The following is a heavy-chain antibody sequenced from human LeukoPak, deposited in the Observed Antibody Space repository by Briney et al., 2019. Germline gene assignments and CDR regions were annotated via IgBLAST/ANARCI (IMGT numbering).Heavy chain of an antibody. D-gene: IGHD3-22*01. Sequence: PSETLSLTRTVSGGSISSYYWSWIRQPPGKGLEWIGYIYYSGSTNYNPSLKSRVTISVDTSKNQFSLKLSSVTAADTAVYYCARAQEDSSGYYHYYYYMDVWGKGTTVTVSS. CDR3: ARAQEDSSGYYHYYYYMDV. CDR2: IYYSGST. CDR1: GGSISSYY. J-gene: IGHJ6*03. V-gene: IGHV4-59*01.